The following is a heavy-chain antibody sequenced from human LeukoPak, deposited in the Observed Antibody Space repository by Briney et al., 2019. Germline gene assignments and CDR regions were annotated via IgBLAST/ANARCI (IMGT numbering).Heavy chain of an antibody. Sequence: SETLSLTCDVSNYSISSGYYWGWIRQPPGEGPEWIGSIDYSGTPYYNPSLKSRVTISRDTSKNQFSLEMRSVTAADTAVYCCARSSGFTRLDFWGQGALVTVSS. V-gene: IGHV4-38-2*01. J-gene: IGHJ4*02. D-gene: IGHD3-22*01. CDR2: IDYSGTP. CDR3: ARSSGFTRLDF. CDR1: NYSISSGYY.